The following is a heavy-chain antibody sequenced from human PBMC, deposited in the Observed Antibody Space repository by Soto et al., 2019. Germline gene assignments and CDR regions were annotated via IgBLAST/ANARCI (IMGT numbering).Heavy chain of an antibody. CDR2: INPTSGGT. CDR1: GYTFPGNY. D-gene: IGHD2-2*01. J-gene: IGHJ4*02. V-gene: IGHV1-2*02. CDR3: ARGYCSSSGCSHYFDY. Sequence: SVKVSCKASGYTFPGNYMHWVRQAPGQGLEWMALINPTSGGTNYAQKFQGRVTMTWDTSISTAYMELSRLRSDDTAIYYCARGYCSSSGCSHYFDYWGQGTLVTVSS.